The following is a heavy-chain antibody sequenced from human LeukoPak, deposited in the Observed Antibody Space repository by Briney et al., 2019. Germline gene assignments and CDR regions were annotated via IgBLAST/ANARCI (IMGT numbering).Heavy chain of an antibody. J-gene: IGHJ5*02. V-gene: IGHV3-11*01. CDR3: AREGLGYCSSTSCHNWFDP. Sequence: GGSLRLSCAASGFTFSDYYMSWIRQAPGKGLEWVSYISSSGSTIYYADSVKGRFTISRDNAKNSLYLQMNSLRAEDTAVYYCAREGLGYCSSTSCHNWFDPWGQGTLVTVSS. CDR2: ISSSGSTI. D-gene: IGHD2-2*01. CDR1: GFTFSDYY.